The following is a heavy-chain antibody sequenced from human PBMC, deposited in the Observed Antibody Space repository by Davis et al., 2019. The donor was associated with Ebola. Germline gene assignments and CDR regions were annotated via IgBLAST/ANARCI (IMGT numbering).Heavy chain of an antibody. Sequence: LSLTVAVYGGSSSGYYWSWIRPAPGKGLEWVSYISSSGSTIYYADSVKGRFTISRDNAKNSLYLQMNSLRAEDTALYYCAKDIEAVLLWFSFDYWGQGTLVTVSS. D-gene: IGHD3-10*01. J-gene: IGHJ4*02. V-gene: IGHV3-11*01. CDR1: GGSSSGYY. CDR2: ISSSGSTI. CDR3: AKDIEAVLLWFSFDY.